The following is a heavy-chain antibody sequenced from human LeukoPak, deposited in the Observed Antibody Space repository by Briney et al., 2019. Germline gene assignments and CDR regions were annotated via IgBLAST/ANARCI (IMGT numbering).Heavy chain of an antibody. D-gene: IGHD1-26*01. CDR2: ISGGGGST. CDR3: AKGGKWDVTPFDY. J-gene: IGHJ4*02. V-gene: IGHV3-23*01. CDR1: GFTFTSYS. Sequence: QPGGSLRLSCVASGFTFTSYSMNWVRQAPGKGLEWVSTISGGGGSTYYADSVKGRFTISRDNSKNTLYLQVNSLRAEDTAVYYCAKGGKWDVTPFDYWGQGTLVTVSS.